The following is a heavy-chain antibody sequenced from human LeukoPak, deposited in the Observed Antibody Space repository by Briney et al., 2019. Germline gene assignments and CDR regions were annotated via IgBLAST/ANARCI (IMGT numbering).Heavy chain of an antibody. D-gene: IGHD1-26*01. CDR1: DGSINSYY. V-gene: IGHV4-59*01. Sequence: SETLSLTCSVSDGSINSYYWNWIRRPPGKGLEWIGYIYYNGNTYYSPSLKSRVTMSVDTSKNLFFLKVSSVTAADTAVYYCARGRSNYYGMDVWGQGTTVTVSS. CDR3: ARGRSNYYGMDV. CDR2: IYYNGNT. J-gene: IGHJ6*02.